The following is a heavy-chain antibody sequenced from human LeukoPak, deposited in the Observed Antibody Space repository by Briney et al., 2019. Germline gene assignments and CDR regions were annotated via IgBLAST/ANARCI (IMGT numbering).Heavy chain of an antibody. V-gene: IGHV3-23*01. CDR1: GFTFSSYA. J-gene: IGHJ6*02. CDR3: ARSMVRGASSYYYYGMDV. D-gene: IGHD3-10*01. CDR2: ISGSGGST. Sequence: PGGSLRLSCATSGFTFSSYAMSWVRQAPGKGLEWVSAISGSGGSTYYADSVKGRFTISRDNSKNTLYLQMNSLRAEDTAVYYCARSMVRGASSYYYYGMDVWGQGTTVTVSS.